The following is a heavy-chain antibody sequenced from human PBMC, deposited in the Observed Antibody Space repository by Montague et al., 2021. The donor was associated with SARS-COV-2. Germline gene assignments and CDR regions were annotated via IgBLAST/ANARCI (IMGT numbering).Heavy chain of an antibody. CDR3: ARHGKTRIAMIVVVIGYWDY. Sequence: SETLSLTCTVSGGSISSSSYYWGWIRQPPGKGLEWIGSIYYSGXTXYXXXXKXRVTISVDTSKNQFSLKLSSVTAADTAVYYCARHGKTRIAMIVVVIGYWDYGGKGTLGTVSS. V-gene: IGHV4-39*01. J-gene: IGHJ4*02. CDR1: GGSISSSSYY. D-gene: IGHD3-22*01. CDR2: IYYSGXT.